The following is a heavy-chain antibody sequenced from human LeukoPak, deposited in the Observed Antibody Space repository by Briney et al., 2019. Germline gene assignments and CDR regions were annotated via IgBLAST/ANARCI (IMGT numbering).Heavy chain of an antibody. J-gene: IGHJ4*02. CDR3: AGAVPGIVGATGFGY. V-gene: IGHV4-59*01. CDR1: GGSISSYY. Sequence: SETLSLTCTVSGGSISSYYWSWIRQPPGKGLEWIGYIYYSGSTNYNPSLKSRVTISVDTSKNQFSLKLSSVTAADTAVYYCAGAVPGIVGATGFGYWGQGTLVTVSS. CDR2: IYYSGST. D-gene: IGHD1-26*01.